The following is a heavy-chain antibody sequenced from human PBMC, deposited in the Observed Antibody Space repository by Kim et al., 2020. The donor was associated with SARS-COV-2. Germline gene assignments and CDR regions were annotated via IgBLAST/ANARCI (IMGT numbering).Heavy chain of an antibody. V-gene: IGHV3-11*01. CDR2: I. D-gene: IGHD6-6*01. J-gene: IGHJ4*02. Sequence: IYYAASVEGRFTNSKDKAKNSLLLQMSGLRVEDTAIYYCARESSSSSSFDYWGQGTLVTVSS. CDR3: ARESSSSSSFDY.